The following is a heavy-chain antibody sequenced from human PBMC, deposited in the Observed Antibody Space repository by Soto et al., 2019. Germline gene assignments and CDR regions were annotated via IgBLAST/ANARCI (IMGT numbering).Heavy chain of an antibody. CDR1: GFTFSTYP. V-gene: IGHV3-23*01. D-gene: IGHD5-12*01. J-gene: IGHJ4*02. CDR3: ARDKRWLDY. Sequence: EVQLLESGGGLVQPGGSLRLSCAASGFTFSTYPMTWVRQAPGKGLEGVSSISGSGDRAYYTDSVKGRFTISRDNSKNTLYLQMNSLRAEDTAVYYCARDKRWLDYWGQGTLVTVSS. CDR2: ISGSGDRA.